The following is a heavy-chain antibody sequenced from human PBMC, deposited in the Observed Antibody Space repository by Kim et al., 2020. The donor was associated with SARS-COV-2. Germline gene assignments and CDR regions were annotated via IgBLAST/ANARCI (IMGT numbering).Heavy chain of an antibody. J-gene: IGHJ3*01. V-gene: IGHV3-33*01. D-gene: IGHD3-10*01. CDR1: GFTFSPFA. CDR3: ARNFGLATMIGVV. CDR2: IRADESKK. Sequence: GGSLRLSCTASGFTFSPFAMHWVRQAPGKGLEWVAVIRADESKKYYAESVKDRFSVSRDNSKNTLYLQMNSLRAEDTAIYYCARNFGLATMIGVVWGLGT.